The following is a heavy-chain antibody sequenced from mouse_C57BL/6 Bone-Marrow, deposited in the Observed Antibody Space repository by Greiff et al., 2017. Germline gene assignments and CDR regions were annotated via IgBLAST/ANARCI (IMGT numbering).Heavy chain of an antibody. D-gene: IGHD2-9*01. CDR2: IRNKANNHAT. V-gene: IGHV6-6*01. J-gene: IGHJ1*03. Sequence: EVQVVESGGGLVQPGGSMKLSCAASGFTFSDAWLDWVRQSPEKGLEWVAEIRNKANNHATYYAESVKGRFTISRDDSKSSVYLQMNSLRAEDTGIYYCTRPYYGYDWYFDVWGTGTTVTVSS. CDR1: GFTFSDAW. CDR3: TRPYYGYDWYFDV.